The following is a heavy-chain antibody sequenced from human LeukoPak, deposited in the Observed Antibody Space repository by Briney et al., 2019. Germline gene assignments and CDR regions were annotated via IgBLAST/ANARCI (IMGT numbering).Heavy chain of an antibody. CDR2: ISGSGGST. J-gene: IGHJ4*02. Sequence: GGSLRLSCAVSGFTFSSYAMTWVRQAPGKGLEWVSAISGSGGSTYYADSVKGRFTISRDNSKNTLFLQMNSLRVEDTAIYYCANVEGCSGDNCYSGSQLIGHWGQGTLVTVSS. V-gene: IGHV3-23*01. CDR1: GFTFSSYA. D-gene: IGHD2-15*01. CDR3: ANVEGCSGDNCYSGSQLIGH.